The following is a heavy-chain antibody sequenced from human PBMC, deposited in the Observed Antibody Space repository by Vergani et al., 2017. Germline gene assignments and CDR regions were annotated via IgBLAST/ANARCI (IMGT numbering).Heavy chain of an antibody. CDR3: AREPSTMPFDP. V-gene: IGHV1-69*08. Sequence: QVQLVQSGAEVKKPGSSVKVSCKASGGTFSSYTISWVRQAPGQGLEWMGRIIPILGIANYAQKFQGRVTITADKSTSTAYMELCRLRSEDTAVYYCAREPSTMPFDPWGQGTLVTVSS. CDR1: GGTFSSYT. J-gene: IGHJ5*02. CDR2: IIPILGIA. D-gene: IGHD2-2*01.